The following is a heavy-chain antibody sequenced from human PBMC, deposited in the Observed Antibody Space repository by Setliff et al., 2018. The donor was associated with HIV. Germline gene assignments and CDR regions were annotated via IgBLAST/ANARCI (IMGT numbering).Heavy chain of an antibody. Sequence: PGGSLRLSCAASEFTLSGYSMSWVRQAPGKGLEWVGRVKSKVYGGTTEYAASVKGRFTISRDDSKSIAYLQMNSLKTDDTAVYYCTRGRDIAVAAVNDYWGQGTLVTVSS. V-gene: IGHV3-49*04. CDR3: TRGRDIAVAAVNDY. J-gene: IGHJ4*02. D-gene: IGHD6-19*01. CDR1: EFTLSGYS. CDR2: VKSKVYGGTT.